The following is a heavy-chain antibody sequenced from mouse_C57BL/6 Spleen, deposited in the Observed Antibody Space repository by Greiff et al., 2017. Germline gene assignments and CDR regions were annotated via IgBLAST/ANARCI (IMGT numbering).Heavy chain of an antibody. CDR3: ARSITTVVAYYYAMDY. J-gene: IGHJ4*01. Sequence: QVQLQQPGAELVKPGASVKMSCKASGYTFTSYWITWVKQRPGQGLEWIGDIYPGSGSPNYNEKFKSKATLTVDTSSSTAYMLLSSLTSEDSAVYYCARSITTVVAYYYAMDYWGQGTSVTVSS. CDR1: GYTFTSYW. V-gene: IGHV1-55*01. CDR2: IYPGSGSP. D-gene: IGHD1-1*01.